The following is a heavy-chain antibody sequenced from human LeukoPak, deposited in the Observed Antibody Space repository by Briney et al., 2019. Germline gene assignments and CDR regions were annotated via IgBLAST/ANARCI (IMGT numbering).Heavy chain of an antibody. V-gene: IGHV3-66*01. J-gene: IGHJ4*02. D-gene: IGHD3-3*01. Sequence: GGSLRLSCAASGFTVTSSYMNWVRQAPGKGLEWVSIDYSDGTTYYADSVKGRSTISRDNSENTLYLQMNSLRNEDTAVYYCAREGAYYDFWSRPFDYWGQGTLVTVSS. CDR2: DYSDGTT. CDR1: GFTVTSSY. CDR3: AREGAYYDFWSRPFDY.